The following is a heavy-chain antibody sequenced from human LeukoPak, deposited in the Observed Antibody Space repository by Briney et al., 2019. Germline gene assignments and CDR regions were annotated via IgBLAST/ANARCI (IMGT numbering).Heavy chain of an antibody. CDR1: GGTFSSYA. V-gene: IGHV1-69*04. CDR2: IIPILGIA. Sequence: GASVKVSCKASGGTFSSYAISWVRQAPGQGLEWMGRIIPILGIANYAQKFQGRVTITADKSTSTAYMELSSLRSEDTAVYYCARAYFGFGELLYFDYWGQGTLVTVSS. D-gene: IGHD3-10*01. CDR3: ARAYFGFGELLYFDY. J-gene: IGHJ4*02.